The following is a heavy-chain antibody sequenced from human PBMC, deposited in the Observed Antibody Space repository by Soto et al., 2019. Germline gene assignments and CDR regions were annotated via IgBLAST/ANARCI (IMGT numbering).Heavy chain of an antibody. CDR3: ARVYTSMAHYYYGMDV. CDR2: TIPIFGTA. Sequence: QVQLVQSGAEVKKPGSSVKVSCKASGGTFSSYAISWVRQAPGQGLEWMGGTIPIFGTANYAQKFQGRVTITADESTSTAYMELSSLRSEDTAVYYCARVYTSMAHYYYGMDVWGQGTTVTVSS. V-gene: IGHV1-69*01. J-gene: IGHJ6*02. CDR1: GGTFSSYA. D-gene: IGHD5-18*01.